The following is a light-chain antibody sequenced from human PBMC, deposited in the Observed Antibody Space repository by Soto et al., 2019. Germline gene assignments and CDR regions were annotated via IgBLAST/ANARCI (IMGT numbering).Light chain of an antibody. Sequence: QSALTQRPSASGSPGQSVTISCTGTSTDVGGYNYVSWYQQHPGKAPKLMIFGVTKRPSGVPDRFSGSKSGNTASLTVSGLQADDEADYYCSSYPGSNNLGVVFGVGTKLTVL. V-gene: IGLV2-8*01. CDR3: SSYPGSNNLGVV. CDR1: STDVGGYNY. CDR2: GVT. J-gene: IGLJ2*01.